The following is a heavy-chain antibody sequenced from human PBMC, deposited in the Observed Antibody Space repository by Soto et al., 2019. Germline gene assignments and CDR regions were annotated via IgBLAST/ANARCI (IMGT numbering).Heavy chain of an antibody. CDR1: GGSISSSSYY. D-gene: IGHD5-18*01. J-gene: IGHJ4*02. V-gene: IGHV4-39*01. Sequence: QLQLQESGPGLVKPSETLSLTCTVSGGSISSSSYYWGWIRQPPGKGLEWIGSIYYSGSTYYNPSLKSRVTISVDTSKNQFSLELSSVTAADTAVYYCERHRVQLWLLGYWGQGTLVTVSS. CDR2: IYYSGST. CDR3: ERHRVQLWLLGY.